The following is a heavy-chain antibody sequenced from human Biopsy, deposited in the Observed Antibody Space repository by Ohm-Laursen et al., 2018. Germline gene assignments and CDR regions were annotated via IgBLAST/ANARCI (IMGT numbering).Heavy chain of an antibody. CDR2: INPMFGTA. Sequence: VASVKVSCKASGATFSNYAINWPRQAPGQGLEWMGGINPMFGTAKYAQRFQGRVTITADKSTSTADMELSSLRSDDTAVYYCARSFGVVINFEHNWFDPWGQGTLVTVSS. CDR1: GATFSNYA. D-gene: IGHD3-3*01. V-gene: IGHV1-69*06. J-gene: IGHJ5*02. CDR3: ARSFGVVINFEHNWFDP.